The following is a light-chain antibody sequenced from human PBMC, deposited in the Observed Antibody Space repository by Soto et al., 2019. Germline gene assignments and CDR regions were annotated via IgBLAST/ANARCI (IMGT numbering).Light chain of an antibody. J-gene: IGKJ1*01. Sequence: EVVMTQSPATLSVSPGERATLSCRASQSVSINLAWYQQKPGQAPRLLICGASTRATGIPARFSGSGSGTEFTLTISSLQSEDFAVYYCHQYNNWPPWTFGQGTKVEIK. CDR2: GAS. CDR1: QSVSIN. V-gene: IGKV3-15*01. CDR3: HQYNNWPPWT.